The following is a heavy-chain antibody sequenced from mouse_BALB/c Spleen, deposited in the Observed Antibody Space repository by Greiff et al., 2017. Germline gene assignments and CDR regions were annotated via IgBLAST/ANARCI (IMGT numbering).Heavy chain of an antibody. J-gene: IGHJ4*01. CDR2: ISTYYGDA. D-gene: IGHD1-1*01. V-gene: IGHV1S137*01. CDR1: GYTFTDYA. CDR3: AREGYYGSSYYYAMDY. Sequence: QVHVKQSGAELVRPGVSVKISCKGSGYTFTDYAMHWVKQSHAKSLEWIGVISTYYGDASYNQKFKGKATMTVDKSSSTAYMELARLTSEDSAIYYCAREGYYGSSYYYAMDYWGQGTSVTVSS.